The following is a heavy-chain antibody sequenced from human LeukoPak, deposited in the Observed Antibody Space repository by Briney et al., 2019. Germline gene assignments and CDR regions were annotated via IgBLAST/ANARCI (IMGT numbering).Heavy chain of an antibody. Sequence: GGSLRLSCAASGFTFSSYAMSWVRQAPGKGLEWVSAISGSGGGTYYADSVKGRFSIPRDNSKNTLYLQMNSLRAEDTAVYYCAKGGNTYTNPAQRYDSSGKRYTPHYLGDVYYYGMDVWGQGTTVTVSS. J-gene: IGHJ6*02. V-gene: IGHV3-23*01. CDR3: AKGGNTYTNPAQRYDSSGKRYTPHYLGDVYYYGMDV. CDR1: GFTFSSYA. D-gene: IGHD3-22*01. CDR2: ISGSGGGT.